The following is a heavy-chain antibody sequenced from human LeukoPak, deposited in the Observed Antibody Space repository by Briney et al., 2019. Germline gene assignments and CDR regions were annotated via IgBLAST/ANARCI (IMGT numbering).Heavy chain of an antibody. V-gene: IGHV1-46*01. J-gene: IGHJ4*02. D-gene: IGHD3-10*01. Sequence: ASVKVSCKASGYTFTSYYMHWVRQAPGQGLEWMGIINLSGGTTYYAQKFQGRVTMTNDMSTSTVYMELSSLRSEDTAVYYCARCYYGSGSYYKYYFDYWGQGTLVTVSS. CDR1: GYTFTSYY. CDR3: ARCYYGSGSYYKYYFDY. CDR2: INLSGGTT.